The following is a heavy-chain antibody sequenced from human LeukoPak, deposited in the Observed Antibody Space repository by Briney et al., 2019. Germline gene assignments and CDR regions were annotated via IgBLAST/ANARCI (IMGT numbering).Heavy chain of an antibody. Sequence: GGSLRLSCAASGFTFSNSWMSWVRQAPGRGLEWVASINQHGSQIHYVDSVKGRFTISRDNAKNSLYLEMSSLRAEDTAEYYCARLFGEVTIYDYWGQGTLVTVSS. V-gene: IGHV3-7*01. CDR2: INQHGSQI. D-gene: IGHD3-10*01. J-gene: IGHJ4*02. CDR1: GFTFSNSW. CDR3: ARLFGEVTIYDY.